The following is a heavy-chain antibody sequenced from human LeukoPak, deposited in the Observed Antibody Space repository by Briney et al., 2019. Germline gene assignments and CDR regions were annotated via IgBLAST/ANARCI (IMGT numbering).Heavy chain of an antibody. CDR1: GGSISSYY. CDR2: IYYSGST. D-gene: IGHD2-2*02. V-gene: IGHV4-59*01. Sequence: PSETLSLTCTVSGGSISSYYWSWIRQPPGKGLEWIGYIYYSGSTNYNPSLKSRVTISVDTSKNQFSLKLSSVTAADTAVYYCARVDHIVVVPAAIGAFDIWGQGTMVTVSS. J-gene: IGHJ3*02. CDR3: ARVDHIVVVPAAIGAFDI.